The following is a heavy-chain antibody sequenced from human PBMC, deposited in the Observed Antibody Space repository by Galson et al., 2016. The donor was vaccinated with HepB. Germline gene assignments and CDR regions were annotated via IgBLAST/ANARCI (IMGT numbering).Heavy chain of an antibody. CDR1: GFTFSSYA. D-gene: IGHD2-2*01. CDR3: AKDSIIQLPIQSYYYYYGMDV. J-gene: IGHJ6*02. CDR2: ISGSGGNT. V-gene: IGHV3-23*01. Sequence: SLRLSCAASGFTFSSYAMGWVRQAPGKGLEWVSAISGSGGNTKYADSVKGRFTISRDKSKNTLFLQMNSLRAEDTAVYYCAKDSIIQLPIQSYYYYYGMDVWGHGTTVTVSS.